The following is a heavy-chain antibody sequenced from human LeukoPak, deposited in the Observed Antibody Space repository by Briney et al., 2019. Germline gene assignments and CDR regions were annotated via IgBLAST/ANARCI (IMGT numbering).Heavy chain of an antibody. D-gene: IGHD4-17*01. J-gene: IGHJ4*02. CDR2: IYWNNDN. CDR1: GFSLNTPGVG. Sequence: VSGPAVVKPTQTLTLTCTFSGFSLNTPGVGVGWIRQPPGKALEWLALIYWNNDNRYSPSLRSRLTITKDTSKNQVVLTMTKMDPVDTATYYCAHHGDYRFLYYFDYWGQGTLITVSS. V-gene: IGHV2-5*01. CDR3: AHHGDYRFLYYFDY.